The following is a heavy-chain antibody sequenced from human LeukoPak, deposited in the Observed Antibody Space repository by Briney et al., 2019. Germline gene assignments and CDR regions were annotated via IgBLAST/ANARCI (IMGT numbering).Heavy chain of an antibody. D-gene: IGHD1-7*01. CDR3: ARESGVSGSTVDFDY. J-gene: IGHJ4*02. Sequence: SETLSLTCNVSGDSLGRYYWSWIRQPPGKTLEWLGHVYFSGVTTYNPSLKSRVTISVDTSKNQFSLKLNSVTAADTAVYYCARESGVSGSTVDFDYWGQGTLVTVSS. V-gene: IGHV4-59*01. CDR2: VYFSGVT. CDR1: GDSLGRYY.